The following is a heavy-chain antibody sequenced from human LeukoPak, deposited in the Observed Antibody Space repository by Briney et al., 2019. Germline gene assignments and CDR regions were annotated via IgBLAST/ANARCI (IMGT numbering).Heavy chain of an antibody. CDR3: AKGGDSSGYSILGGYYYYMDV. D-gene: IGHD3-22*01. Sequence: PGGSLRLSCAASGFTFSSYAMSWVRQAPGKGLEWVSAISGSGGSTYYADSVKGRFTISRDNSKNTLYLQMNSLRAEDTAVYYCAKGGDSSGYSILGGYYYYMDVWGKGTTVTVSS. V-gene: IGHV3-23*01. CDR2: ISGSGGST. J-gene: IGHJ6*03. CDR1: GFTFSSYA.